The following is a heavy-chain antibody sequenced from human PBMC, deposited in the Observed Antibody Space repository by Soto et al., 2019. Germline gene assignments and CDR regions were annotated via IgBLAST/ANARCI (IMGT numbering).Heavy chain of an antibody. CDR3: AREEDYGDSDGGGWFDP. D-gene: IGHD4-17*01. Sequence: QVQLVQYGAEVKQPGATEKVSCKASGYTFTSYGISWVRQAPGQGLEWMGWISAYNGNTNYAQKLQGRVTMTTDTSTSTAYMELRSLRADDTAVYYCAREEDYGDSDGGGWFDPWGQGTLVTVSS. CDR1: GYTFTSYG. J-gene: IGHJ5*02. V-gene: IGHV1-18*01. CDR2: ISAYNGNT.